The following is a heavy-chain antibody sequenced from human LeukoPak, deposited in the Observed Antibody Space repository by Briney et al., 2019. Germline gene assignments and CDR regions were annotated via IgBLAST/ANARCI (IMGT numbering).Heavy chain of an antibody. CDR3: ARALTRRIVVVPAATFDP. J-gene: IGHJ5*02. CDR1: GYTFTGYY. V-gene: IGHV1-2*02. Sequence: ASVKVSCKASGYTFTGYYMHWVRQAPGQGLEWMGWINPNSGGTNYAQKFQGRVTMTRDTSISTAYMGLSRLRSDDTAVYYCARALTRRIVVVPAATFDPWGQGTLVTVPS. CDR2: INPNSGGT. D-gene: IGHD2-2*01.